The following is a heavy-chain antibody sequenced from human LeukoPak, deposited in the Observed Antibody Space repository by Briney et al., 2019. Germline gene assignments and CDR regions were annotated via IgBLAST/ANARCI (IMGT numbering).Heavy chain of an antibody. J-gene: IGHJ4*02. CDR3: ARGDQFLYYYDSNPFDY. D-gene: IGHD3-22*01. V-gene: IGHV1-69*05. Sequence: SVKVSCKASGGTFSSYAISWVRQAPGQGLEWMGRIIPIFGTANYAQKFQARVTITTDESTSTAYMELSSLRSEDTAVYYCARGDQFLYYYDSNPFDYWGQGTLVTVSS. CDR2: IIPIFGTA. CDR1: GGTFSSYA.